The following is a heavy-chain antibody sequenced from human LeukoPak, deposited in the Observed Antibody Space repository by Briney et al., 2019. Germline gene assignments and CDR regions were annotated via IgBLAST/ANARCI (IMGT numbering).Heavy chain of an antibody. V-gene: IGHV4-38-2*02. D-gene: IGHD2-21*01. J-gene: IGHJ4*02. CDR3: ARDVDRFDY. CDR1: GYSISSGHY. CDR2: IYHSGPT. Sequence: SETLSLTCSVSGYSISSGHYWGWIRQPPGNGLELIGSIYHSGPTYYNPSLKSRVTISVDTSKNHFSLTLSSVTAAATAVYYCARDVDRFDYWGQGTLVTVSS.